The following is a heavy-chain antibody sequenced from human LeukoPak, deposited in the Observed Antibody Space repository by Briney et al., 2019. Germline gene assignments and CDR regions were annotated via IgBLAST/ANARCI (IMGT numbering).Heavy chain of an antibody. D-gene: IGHD5-24*01. CDR2: INPSGGST. V-gene: IGHV1-46*01. J-gene: IGHJ4*02. CDR1: GYTFTSYY. Sequence: ASVKVSCKASGYTFTSYYMHWVRQAPGQGLEWMGIINPSGGSTSYAQKFQGRVTMTRDTSTSTVYMELSSLRSEDTAVYYCARVGKRWLQLNGPIDYWGQGTLVTVSP. CDR3: ARVGKRWLQLNGPIDY.